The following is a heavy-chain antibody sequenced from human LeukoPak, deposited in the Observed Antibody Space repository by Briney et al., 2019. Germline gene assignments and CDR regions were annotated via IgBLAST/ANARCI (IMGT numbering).Heavy chain of an antibody. D-gene: IGHD3-22*01. Sequence: PSETLSLTCTVSGGSISSSSYYWGWIRQPPGKGLEWIGSIYYRGSTYYNPSLKSRVPISVDTSKNQVSLKLSSVPAADTAVYYCARLRYYDSSAYYYAFDYGGQGTLVTVSS. CDR3: ARLRYYDSSAYYYAFDY. CDR2: IYYRGST. J-gene: IGHJ4*02. CDR1: GGSISSSSYY. V-gene: IGHV4-39*01.